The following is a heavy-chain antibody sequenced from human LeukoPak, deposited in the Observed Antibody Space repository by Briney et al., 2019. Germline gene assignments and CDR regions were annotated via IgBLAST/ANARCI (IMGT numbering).Heavy chain of an antibody. CDR1: GFTFSTYW. CDR3: ARYRGYSGYERMHY. CDR2: IDEDGSEK. D-gene: IGHD5-12*01. J-gene: IGHJ4*02. Sequence: PGGSLRLSCAASGFTFSTYWMSWVRQAPGKWLEWVANIDEDGSEKYYVDSVKGRFTSSRDNAKNSLYLQMNSLRAEDTAVYYCARYRGYSGYERMHYWGQGTLVIVSS. V-gene: IGHV3-7*01.